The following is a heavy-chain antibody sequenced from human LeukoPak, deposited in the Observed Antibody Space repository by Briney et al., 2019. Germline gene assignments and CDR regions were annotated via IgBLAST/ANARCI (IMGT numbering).Heavy chain of an antibody. J-gene: IGHJ4*02. D-gene: IGHD2-15*01. CDR3: ARGEVVVALVH. CDR2: IYYSGST. Sequence: PSQTLSLTCTVSGGSISSGDYYWSWIRQPPGKGLEWIGYIYYSGSTYYNPSLKSRATISVDTSKNQFSLKLSSVTAADTAVYYCARGEVVVALVHWGQGTLVTVSS. V-gene: IGHV4-30-4*08. CDR1: GGSISSGDYY.